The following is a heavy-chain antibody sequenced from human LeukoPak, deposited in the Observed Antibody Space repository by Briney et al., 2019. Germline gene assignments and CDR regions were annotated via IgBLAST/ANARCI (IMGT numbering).Heavy chain of an antibody. J-gene: IGHJ4*02. V-gene: IGHV3-30*04. CDR3: ARVLGYFDSIDY. Sequence: GALRLSCAASGFTFSSYAMHWVRQAPGKGLEWVAVISYDGSNKYYADSVKGRFTISRDNSKNTLYLRMSSLRSDDTAVYYCARVLGYFDSIDYWGQGTLVTVSS. CDR1: GFTFSSYA. D-gene: IGHD3-9*01. CDR2: ISYDGSNK.